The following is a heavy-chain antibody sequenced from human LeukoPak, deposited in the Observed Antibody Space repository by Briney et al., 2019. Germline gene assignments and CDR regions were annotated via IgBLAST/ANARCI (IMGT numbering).Heavy chain of an antibody. D-gene: IGHD2-21*02. V-gene: IGHV3-23*01. CDR3: AKDQTAIVGGRFDY. CDR1: GFTFSIYN. J-gene: IGHJ4*02. Sequence: GGSLRLSCTASGFTFSIYNMNWVRQAPGKGLEWVSVISGSGGNSYYADSVKGRFTISRDKSKNTLYLQMNSLRAEDTAVYYCAKDQTAIVGGRFDYWGQGTLVTVSS. CDR2: ISGSGGNS.